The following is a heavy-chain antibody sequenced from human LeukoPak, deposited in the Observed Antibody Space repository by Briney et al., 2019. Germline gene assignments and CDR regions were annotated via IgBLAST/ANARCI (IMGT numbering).Heavy chain of an antibody. CDR2: INHSGST. J-gene: IGHJ6*03. CDR3: AGGSRYYYYYYYMDV. Sequence: SETLSLTCAVYGGSFSGYYWGWIPQPPGKGLEWIGEINHSGSTNYKPSLKSRVTISVDTSKNQFSLKLSAVTAADTAVYYCAGGSRYYYYYYYMDVWGKGTTVTVSS. CDR1: GGSFSGYY. V-gene: IGHV4-34*01. D-gene: IGHD6-13*01.